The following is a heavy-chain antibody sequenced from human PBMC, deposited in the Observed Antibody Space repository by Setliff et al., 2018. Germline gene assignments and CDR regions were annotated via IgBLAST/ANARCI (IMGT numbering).Heavy chain of an antibody. CDR1: GYTFTSYA. CDR3: ASSGYDVGGAFDI. Sequence: ASVKVSCKASGYTFTSYAMNWVRQAPGQGLEWMGWINTNTGNPTYAQGFTGRFVFSLDTSVSTAYLLISSLRAEDTAVYYCASSGYDVGGAFDIWGQGTMVTVSS. D-gene: IGHD5-12*01. CDR2: INTNTGNP. V-gene: IGHV7-4-1*02. J-gene: IGHJ3*02.